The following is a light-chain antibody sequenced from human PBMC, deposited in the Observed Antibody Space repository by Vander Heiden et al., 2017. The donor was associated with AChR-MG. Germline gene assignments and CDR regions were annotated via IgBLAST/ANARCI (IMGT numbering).Light chain of an antibody. V-gene: IGLV1-40*01. CDR3: LSYDSSRGGFEV. CDR2: DNH. CDR1: TSNIGGDYD. Sequence: QSVLTQPPSVSGAAGQRVTISCTGSTSNIGGDYDVHWYQQLPGRAPTLRSQDNHIRPSGVPDRFSGSKSGTSASLTITGLQAEDEADYHCLSYDSSRGGFEVFGSGTRVTVL. J-gene: IGLJ1*01.